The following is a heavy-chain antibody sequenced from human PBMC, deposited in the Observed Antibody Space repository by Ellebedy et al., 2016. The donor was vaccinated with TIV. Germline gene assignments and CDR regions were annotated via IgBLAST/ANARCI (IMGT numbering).Heavy chain of an antibody. Sequence: GGSLRLSCAASGFTFRNFAMTWVRQAPGKGLEWVSSISSSGVSTDYADSVRGRVTISRDNSKNTLYLQMNSLRDDDSAVYYCAKLDSSGYYYGRFDNWGQGTLVTVSS. CDR2: ISSSGVST. J-gene: IGHJ4*02. V-gene: IGHV3-23*01. D-gene: IGHD3-22*01. CDR1: GFTFRNFA. CDR3: AKLDSSGYYYGRFDN.